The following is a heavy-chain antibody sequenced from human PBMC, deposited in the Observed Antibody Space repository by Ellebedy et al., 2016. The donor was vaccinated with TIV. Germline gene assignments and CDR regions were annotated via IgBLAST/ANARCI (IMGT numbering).Heavy chain of an antibody. J-gene: IGHJ5*02. D-gene: IGHD2-2*01. CDR3: ARQTEVDFDP. Sequence: MPGGSLRLSCTVSGGDIRSYYWSRIRQPPGKRLEWIGYVYYSGGTNYNPALKSRVSISLDTSKSQFSLKLSSVTAAYTAVYYCARQTEVDFDPWGQGTLVTVSS. CDR2: VYYSGGT. V-gene: IGHV4-59*08. CDR1: GGDIRSYY.